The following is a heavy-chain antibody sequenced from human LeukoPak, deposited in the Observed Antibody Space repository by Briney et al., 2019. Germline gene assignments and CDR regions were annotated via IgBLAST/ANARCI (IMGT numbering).Heavy chain of an antibody. CDR2: IYTSGST. D-gene: IGHD3-16*01. V-gene: IGHV4-61*02. CDR1: GGSISSGSYY. CDR3: ARLGATPYYFDY. Sequence: PSQTLSLTCTVSGGSISSGSYYWSWIRQPAGKGLEWIGRIYTSGSTNYNPSLKSRVTISVDTSKNQFSLKLSSVTAADTAVYYCARLGATPYYFDYWGQGTLVTVSS. J-gene: IGHJ4*02.